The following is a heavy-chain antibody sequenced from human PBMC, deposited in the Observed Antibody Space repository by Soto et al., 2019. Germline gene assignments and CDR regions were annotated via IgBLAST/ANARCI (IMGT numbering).Heavy chain of an antibody. V-gene: IGHV4-30-4*01. CDR3: ASQQLVHYYYGMDV. D-gene: IGHD6-13*01. Sequence: PSETLSLTCTVSGGSISSGDYYWSWIRQPPGKGLEWIGYIYYSGSTYYNPSLKSRVTISVDTSKKQFSLKLSSVTAADTAVYYCASQQLVHYYYGMDVWGQGTTVTV. CDR2: IYYSGST. CDR1: GGSISSGDYY. J-gene: IGHJ6*02.